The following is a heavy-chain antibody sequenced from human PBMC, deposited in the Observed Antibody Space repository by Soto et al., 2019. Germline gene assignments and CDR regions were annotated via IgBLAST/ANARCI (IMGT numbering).Heavy chain of an antibody. J-gene: IGHJ6*02. D-gene: IGHD4-17*01. CDR1: GGSISSGGYS. Sequence: SETLSLTCAVSGGSISSGGYSWSWIRQPPGKGLEWIGYIYHSGSTYYNPSLKSRVTISVDRSKNQFSLKLSSVTAADTAVYYCARAYGEYYYGMDVWGQGTTVTVSS. V-gene: IGHV4-30-2*01. CDR3: ARAYGEYYYGMDV. CDR2: IYHSGST.